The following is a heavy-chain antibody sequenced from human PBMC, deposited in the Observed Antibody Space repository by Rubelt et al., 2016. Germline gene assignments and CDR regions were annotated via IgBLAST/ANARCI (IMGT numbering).Heavy chain of an antibody. D-gene: IGHD2-21*02. V-gene: IGHV3-30*02. CDR1: GFTFSRYG. CDR2: IRYDGSNK. J-gene: IGHJ4*02. Sequence: QVQLVESGGGVVQPGGSLRLSCAASGFTFSRYGMHWVRQAPGKGLEWVAFIRYDGSNKYYAESVKGRFTISRDNSKNTLYLQMNSLRAEDTAVYYCAKGGNVVVTARLYYFDYWGQGTLVTVSS. CDR3: AKGGNVVVTARLYYFDY.